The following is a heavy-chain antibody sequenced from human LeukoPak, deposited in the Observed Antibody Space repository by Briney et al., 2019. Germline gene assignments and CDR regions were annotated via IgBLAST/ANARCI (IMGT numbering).Heavy chain of an antibody. Sequence: HSGGSLRLSCAASGFTFSSYAMHWVRQAPSKGLEWVAVISYDGSNKYYADSVKGRFTISRDNSKNTLYLQMNSLRAEDTAVYYCARDYDSSGYTASNFDYWGQGTLVTVSS. CDR3: ARDYDSSGYTASNFDY. CDR1: GFTFSSYA. D-gene: IGHD3-22*01. J-gene: IGHJ4*02. V-gene: IGHV3-30-3*01. CDR2: ISYDGSNK.